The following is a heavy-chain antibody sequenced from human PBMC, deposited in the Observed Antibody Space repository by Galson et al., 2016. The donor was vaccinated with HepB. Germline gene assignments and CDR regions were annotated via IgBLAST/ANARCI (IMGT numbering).Heavy chain of an antibody. CDR3: ARDFYDGSCHYMDY. D-gene: IGHD2/OR15-2a*01. J-gene: IGHJ4*02. CDR2: SRDKAHSYTT. Sequence: SLRLSCAASRSTFSDHYIDWVRQAPGKGLEWVGRSRDKAHSYTTEYAASVKGRFAISRDESENSLYLQMNSLKTEDTAVYYCARDFYDGSCHYMDYWGRGTLVTVSS. V-gene: IGHV3-72*01. CDR1: RSTFSDHY.